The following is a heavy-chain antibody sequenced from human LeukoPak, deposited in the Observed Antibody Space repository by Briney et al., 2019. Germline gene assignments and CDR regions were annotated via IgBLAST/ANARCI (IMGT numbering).Heavy chain of an antibody. J-gene: IGHJ3*02. Sequence: GGSLRLSCAASGFTSSSYAMSWVRQAPGKGLEWVSAISGSGGSTYYADSVKGRFTISRDNSKNTLYLQMNSLRAEDTAVYYCAKDSWRSYPPLTAFDIWGQGTMVTVSS. V-gene: IGHV3-23*01. CDR1: GFTSSSYA. CDR3: AKDSWRSYPPLTAFDI. CDR2: ISGSGGST. D-gene: IGHD1-26*01.